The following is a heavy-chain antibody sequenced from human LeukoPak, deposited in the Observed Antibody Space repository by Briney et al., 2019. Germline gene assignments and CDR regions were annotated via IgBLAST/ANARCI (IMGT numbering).Heavy chain of an antibody. CDR1: GYTFTSYG. V-gene: IGHV1-18*01. D-gene: IGHD2-21*01. CDR2: ISAYNGNT. CDR3: ARAYCGGDYYISSVIYAFDI. J-gene: IGHJ3*02. Sequence: APVKVSCKASGYTFTSYGISWVRQAPGQGLEWMGWISAYNGNTNYAQKLQGRVTMTTDTSTSTAYMELRSLRSDDTAVYYCARAYCGGDYYISSVIYAFDIWGQGTMVTVSS.